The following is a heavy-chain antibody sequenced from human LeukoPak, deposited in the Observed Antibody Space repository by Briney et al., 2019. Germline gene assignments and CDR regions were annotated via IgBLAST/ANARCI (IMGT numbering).Heavy chain of an antibody. J-gene: IGHJ4*02. D-gene: IGHD1/OR15-1a*01. CDR2: LKSKAAGGTT. V-gene: IGHV3-15*01. Sequence: GGSLRLSCAASGFKLIDAWMSWVRQAPGKGLEWVGRLKSKAAGGTTDYSAPVKGRFTISRDDSKNTFYLQMNSLQTEDTAVYFCSWEQDASLGRRLSSWGQGTLVTVAS. CDR3: SWEQDASLGRRLSS. CDR1: GFKLIDAW.